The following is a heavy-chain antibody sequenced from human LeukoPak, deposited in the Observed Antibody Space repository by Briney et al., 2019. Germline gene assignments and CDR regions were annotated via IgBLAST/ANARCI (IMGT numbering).Heavy chain of an antibody. CDR1: GGSISSGDYS. CDR3: ARGRGYYDSSGDYFSSPPDY. Sequence: SQTLSLTCAVSGGSISSGDYSWSWIRQPPGKGLELIGYIYESESTYYNPSLKSRLIISVDRSKNQFSLKLSSVTAADTAVYYCARGRGYYDSSGDYFSSPPDYWGQGTLVTVSS. D-gene: IGHD3-22*01. CDR2: IYESEST. J-gene: IGHJ4*02. V-gene: IGHV4-30-2*01.